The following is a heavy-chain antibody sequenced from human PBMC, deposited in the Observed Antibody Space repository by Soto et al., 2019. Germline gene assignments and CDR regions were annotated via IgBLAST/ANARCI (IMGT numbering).Heavy chain of an antibody. CDR1: GFTFRGYA. D-gene: IGHD6-13*01. V-gene: IGHV3-23*01. J-gene: IGHJ6*02. CDR3: AKAPGIAAAGRVYYDYGMDV. CDR2: LSGGGGST. Sequence: PEASLRLSGAASGFTFRGYAMSWVRQALGNALVWVSALSGGGGSTDCADSVKGRCTISRDNSKNTLYLQMNSLTAEDTAVDYCAKAPGIAAAGRVYYDYGMDVWGQGT.